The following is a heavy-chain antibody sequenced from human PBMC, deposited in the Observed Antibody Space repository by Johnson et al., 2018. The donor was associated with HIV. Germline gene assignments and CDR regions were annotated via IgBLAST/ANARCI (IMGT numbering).Heavy chain of an antibody. D-gene: IGHD3-16*01. CDR1: GFTFSSYW. V-gene: IGHV3-74*01. Sequence: VQLVESGGGLVQPGGSLRLSCAASGFTFSSYWMHWVRQAPGKGLVWVSRINSDGSSTSYADSVKGRFTISRDNAKNTLYLQMDSLRPEDTAFYFCARDQLCSKIEFSFYAFDMWGQGTLVTVSS. CDR2: INSDGSST. J-gene: IGHJ3*02. CDR3: ARDQLCSKIEFSFYAFDM.